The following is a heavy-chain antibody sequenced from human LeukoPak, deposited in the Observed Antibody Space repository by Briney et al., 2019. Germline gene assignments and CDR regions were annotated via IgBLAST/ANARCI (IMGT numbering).Heavy chain of an antibody. J-gene: IGHJ4*02. CDR1: GFTFSNYG. CDR3: AREGPRGNSQFDY. D-gene: IGHD2/OR15-2a*01. Sequence: GGSLRLSCTASGFTFSNYGMHWVRQAPGKGLEWVALIWYDGSNKYHTDPVKGRLTISRDNSKNTLYLQMNSLRAEDTAIYYCAREGPRGNSQFDYWGQGTLVTVSS. CDR2: IWYDGSNK. V-gene: IGHV3-33*01.